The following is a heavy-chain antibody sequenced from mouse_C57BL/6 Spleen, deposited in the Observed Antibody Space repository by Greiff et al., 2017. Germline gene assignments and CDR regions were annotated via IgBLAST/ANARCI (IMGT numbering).Heavy chain of an antibody. CDR3: AREVYYGSSSYYFDY. Sequence: QVQLQQPGAELVRPGTSVKLSCKASGYTFTSYWMHWVKQRPGQGLEWIGVIDPSDSYTNYNQKFKGKATLTVDTSSSTAYMRLSSLTSEDSAVYYCAREVYYGSSSYYFDYWGQGTTLTVSS. CDR1: GYTFTSYW. D-gene: IGHD1-1*01. CDR2: IDPSDSYT. J-gene: IGHJ2*01. V-gene: IGHV1-59*01.